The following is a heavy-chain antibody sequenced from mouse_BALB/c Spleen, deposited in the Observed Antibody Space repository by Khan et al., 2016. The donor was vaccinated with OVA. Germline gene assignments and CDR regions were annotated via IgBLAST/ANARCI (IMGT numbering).Heavy chain of an antibody. CDR1: GYTFTSYT. D-gene: IGHD2-14*01. CDR2: INTSSGYT. Sequence: QVQLKESGAELARPGASVKMSCKASGYTFTSYTIHWIKQRPGQGLEWIGYINTSSGYTNYNQKFKDKATLTADKSSTTAYMQLSSLTSDDSAVYYCARDGAYDRNDGWFAYWVQGTLVTGSA. CDR3: ARDGAYDRNDGWFAY. V-gene: IGHV1-4*01. J-gene: IGHJ3*01.